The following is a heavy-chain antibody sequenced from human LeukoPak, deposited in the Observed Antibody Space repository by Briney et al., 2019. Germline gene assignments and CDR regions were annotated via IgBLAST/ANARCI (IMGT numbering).Heavy chain of an antibody. CDR3: ARQYYDFWSGYYTWWFDP. J-gene: IGHJ5*02. V-gene: IGHV1-69*13. CDR1: GGTFSSYA. D-gene: IGHD3-3*01. Sequence: SVKVSCKASGGTFSSYAISWVRQAPGQGLEWMGGIIPIFGTANYAQKFQGRVTISADESTSTAYMELSSLRSEDTAVYYCARQYYDFWSGYYTWWFDPWGQGTLVTVSS. CDR2: IIPIFGTA.